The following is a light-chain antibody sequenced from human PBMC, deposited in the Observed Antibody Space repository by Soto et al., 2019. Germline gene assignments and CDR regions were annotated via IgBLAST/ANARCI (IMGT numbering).Light chain of an antibody. J-gene: IGLJ2*01. CDR1: SSDVGGYNY. CDR2: DVS. V-gene: IGLV2-14*01. CDR3: SSYTSSSLVV. Sequence: QSALTQPASVSGSPGQSITISCTGTSSDVGGYNYVSWYQQHPGKAPKLMIYDVSNRPSGVSNRFSGSKSGNTASLTISGLQAEDEADYYRSSYTSSSLVVFGGGTKVTVL.